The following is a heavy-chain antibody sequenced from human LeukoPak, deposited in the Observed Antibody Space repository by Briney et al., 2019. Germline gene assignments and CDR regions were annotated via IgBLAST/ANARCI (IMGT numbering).Heavy chain of an antibody. V-gene: IGHV1-2*02. CDR3: ACLGYCSSTSCYIEDVV. Sequence: AASVKVSCKASGYTFTGYYMHWVRQAPGQGLEWMGWINPNSGGTNYAQKFQGRVTMTRDTSISTAYMELSRLRSDDTAVYYCACLGYCSSTSCYIEDVVWGQGTLVTVSS. J-gene: IGHJ4*02. CDR2: INPNSGGT. CDR1: GYTFTGYY. D-gene: IGHD2-2*02.